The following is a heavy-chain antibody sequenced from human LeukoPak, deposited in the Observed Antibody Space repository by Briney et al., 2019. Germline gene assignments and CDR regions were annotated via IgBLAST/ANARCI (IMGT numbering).Heavy chain of an antibody. V-gene: IGHV3-21*01. CDR1: GFTFSSYS. Sequence: GGSLRLSCAASGFTFSSYSMNWVRQAPGKGLEWVSSINSSSSYIYYADSVKGRFTISRDNAKNSLYLQMNSLRAEDTAVYYCASLVRGVIITHNWFDPWGQGTLVTVSS. CDR2: INSSSSYI. D-gene: IGHD3-10*01. CDR3: ASLVRGVIITHNWFDP. J-gene: IGHJ5*02.